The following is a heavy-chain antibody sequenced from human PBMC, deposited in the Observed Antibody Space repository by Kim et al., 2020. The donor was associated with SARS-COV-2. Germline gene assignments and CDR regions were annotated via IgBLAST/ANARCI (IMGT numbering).Heavy chain of an antibody. Sequence: DGTERHYVGSVGGRFTISRDNAKRSLFLHMNSLRVEDTAVYYCARESFDYWGQGTLVTVSS. CDR3: ARESFDY. CDR2: DGTER. J-gene: IGHJ4*02. V-gene: IGHV3-7*01.